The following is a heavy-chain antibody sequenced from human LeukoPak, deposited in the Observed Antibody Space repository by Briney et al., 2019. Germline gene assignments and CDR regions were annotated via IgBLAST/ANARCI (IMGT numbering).Heavy chain of an antibody. Sequence: GRSLRLSCAASGFTFSSYGMHWVRQAPGKGLEWVAVIWYDRSNKYYADSVKGRFTISRDNSKNTLYLQMNSLRAEDTAVYYCARDSITMMGFDPWGQGTLVTVSS. J-gene: IGHJ5*02. CDR3: ARDSITMMGFDP. D-gene: IGHD3-22*01. CDR2: IWYDRSNK. CDR1: GFTFSSYG. V-gene: IGHV3-33*01.